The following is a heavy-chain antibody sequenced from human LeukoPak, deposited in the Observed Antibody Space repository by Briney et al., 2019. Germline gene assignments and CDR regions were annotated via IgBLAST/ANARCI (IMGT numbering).Heavy chain of an antibody. CDR1: GYTFTGYY. CDR2: INPNSGGT. J-gene: IGHJ4*02. Sequence: ASVKVSCKASGYTFTGYYMHWVRQAPGQGLEWMGWINPNSGGTNYAQKFQGRVTMTRDTSISTAYMELRSLRSDDTAVYYCARGPTDSSGWYSVYWGQGTLVTVSS. D-gene: IGHD6-19*01. CDR3: ARGPTDSSGWYSVY. V-gene: IGHV1-2*02.